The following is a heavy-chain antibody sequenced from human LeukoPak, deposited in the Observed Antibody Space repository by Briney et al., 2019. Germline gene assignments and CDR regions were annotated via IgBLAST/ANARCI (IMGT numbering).Heavy chain of an antibody. J-gene: IGHJ6*03. V-gene: IGHV4-34*01. CDR2: VNHSGRT. D-gene: IGHD5-18*01. Sequence: SETLSLTCAVYGGSFSDYWWTWIRQSPGKGLEWIVEVNHSGRTNYNPSLKSRVSISVDTSKNQFSLKLSSVTAADTAVYYCARTTEGGYTYDYFYYYYMDVWGKGTTVTISS. CDR1: GGSFSDYW. CDR3: ARTTEGGYTYDYFYYYYMDV.